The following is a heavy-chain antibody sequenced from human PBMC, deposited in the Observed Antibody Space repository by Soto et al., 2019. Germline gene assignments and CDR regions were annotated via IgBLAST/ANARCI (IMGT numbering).Heavy chain of an antibody. D-gene: IGHD6-19*01. CDR2: IHYSGST. V-gene: IGHV4-59*01. J-gene: IGHJ4*02. CDR1: GGSINSYY. Sequence: SETLSLTCTVSGGSINSYYWGWIRQPPGKGLEWIGYIHYSGSTNYNPSLKSRVTISVDTSKNQFSLKLSSVTAADTAVYYCAKVSGGYSRGWPHYGGQGTRVTVSS. CDR3: AKVSGGYSRGWPHY.